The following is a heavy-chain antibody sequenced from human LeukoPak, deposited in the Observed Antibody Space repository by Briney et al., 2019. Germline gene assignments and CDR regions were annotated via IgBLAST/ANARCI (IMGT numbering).Heavy chain of an antibody. CDR1: GGSISSSSYS. CDR3: ARSSGAAMVFYAFDI. Sequence: SETLSLTCTVSGGSISSSSYSWGWIRQPPGKGLEWIGSIYYSGSTYYNPSLKSRITISVDTSKNQFSLKLSSVTAADTAVYYCARSSGAAMVFYAFDIWGQGTMVTVSS. V-gene: IGHV4-39*01. J-gene: IGHJ3*02. D-gene: IGHD5-18*01. CDR2: IYYSGST.